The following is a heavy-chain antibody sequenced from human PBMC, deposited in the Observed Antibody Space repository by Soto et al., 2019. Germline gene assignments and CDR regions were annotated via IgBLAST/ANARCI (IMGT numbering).Heavy chain of an antibody. D-gene: IGHD4-17*01. CDR1: GFTLSSYS. Sequence: PGGSLRLSCAGSGFTLSSYSMNWFRQAPGKGLEWVSSISSSSSYIYYADSVKGRFTISRDNAKNSLYLQMNSLRAEVTAVYYCAMSDDYPQTAFDFWGQGTLVTGSS. CDR3: AMSDDYPQTAFDF. V-gene: IGHV3-21*01. CDR2: ISSSSSYI. J-gene: IGHJ4*02.